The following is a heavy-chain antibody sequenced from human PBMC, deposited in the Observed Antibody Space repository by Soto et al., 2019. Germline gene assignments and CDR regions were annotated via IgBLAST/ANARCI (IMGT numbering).Heavy chain of an antibody. V-gene: IGHV3-23*01. J-gene: IGHJ4*02. CDR2: ISGSGGNT. CDR3: AKAEDNYDVLTGYYLGNYYFDY. Sequence: PGGSRRRSWAASGFTFSSYVMSWVRQAPGKGLGWVSVISGSGGNTFYADSVKGRFTVSRDNSKNTLYLQMDSLRAEDTAIYYCAKAEDNYDVLTGYYLGNYYFDYWGQGTLVTVSS. CDR1: GFTFSSYV. D-gene: IGHD3-9*01.